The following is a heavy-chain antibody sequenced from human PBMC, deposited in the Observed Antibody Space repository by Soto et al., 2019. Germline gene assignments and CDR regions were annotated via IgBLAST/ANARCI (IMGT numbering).Heavy chain of an antibody. V-gene: IGHV3-74*01. CDR1: GFTFTNYW. CDR2: IDGVGTCT. J-gene: IGHJ4*02. Sequence: EVQLVQSGGGSVQPGRCLRLSFAASGFTFTNYWMHWVRQVQGKGLVWVSRIDGVGTCTSYSDFVRGRFTISRDNAENMLYLQMNSLSAEDTAVYHCTTVFEYGGQGNLVTVSS. CDR3: TTVFEY.